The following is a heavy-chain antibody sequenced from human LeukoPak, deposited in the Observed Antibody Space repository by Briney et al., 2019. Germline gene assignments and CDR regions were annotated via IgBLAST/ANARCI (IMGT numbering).Heavy chain of an antibody. V-gene: IGHV4-39*01. D-gene: IGHD3-3*01. J-gene: IGHJ4*02. CDR1: GGSFSSYY. Sequence: PSETLSLTCAVYGGSFSSYYWGWIRQPPGTGLEWIGRIYYSGSTYYNPSLKSRVTISVDTYKNQFSLKLSSVTAADTAVYYCASPHYDFWSGYAYWGQGTLVTVSS. CDR3: ASPHYDFWSGYAY. CDR2: IYYSGST.